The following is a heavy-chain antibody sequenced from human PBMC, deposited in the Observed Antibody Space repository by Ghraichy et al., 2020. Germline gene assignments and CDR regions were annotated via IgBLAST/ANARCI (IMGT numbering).Heavy chain of an antibody. D-gene: IGHD6-19*01. CDR2: IYTSGST. Sequence: SETLSLTCTVSGGSISSYYWSWIRQPAGKGLEWIGRIYTSGSTNYNPSLKSRVTMSVDTSKNQFSLKLSSVTAADTAVYYCARDGPRIAVAGFDYWGQGTLVTVSS. CDR1: GGSISSYY. V-gene: IGHV4-4*07. CDR3: ARDGPRIAVAGFDY. J-gene: IGHJ4*02.